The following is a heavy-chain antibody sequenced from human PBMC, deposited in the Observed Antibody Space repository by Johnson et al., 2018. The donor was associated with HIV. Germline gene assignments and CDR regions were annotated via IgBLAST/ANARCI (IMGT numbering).Heavy chain of an antibody. J-gene: IGHJ3*02. D-gene: IGHD2-21*02. CDR3: ARDGGAAYCGGDCYSGAFDI. V-gene: IGHV3-30*04. Sequence: QVQLVESGGGVVQPGRSLRLSCAASGFTFSSYAMHWVRQAPGKGLEWVAVISYDGSNKYYADSVKGRFTISRDNSKNTLYLQMNSLRAEDTAVYYCARDGGAAYCGGDCYSGAFDILGQGTMVTVSS. CDR2: ISYDGSNK. CDR1: GFTFSSYA.